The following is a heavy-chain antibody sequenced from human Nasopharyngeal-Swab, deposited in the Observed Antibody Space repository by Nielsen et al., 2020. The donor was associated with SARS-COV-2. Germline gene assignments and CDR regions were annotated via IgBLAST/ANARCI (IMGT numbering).Heavy chain of an antibody. J-gene: IGHJ6*02. CDR2: INPSGGST. CDR3: ARDTRLRGYSGYDSRYYYYYGMDV. Sequence: WVRQAPGQGLEWMGIINPSGGSTSYAQKFQGRVTMTRDTSTSTVYMELSNLRSEDTAVYYCARDTRLRGYSGYDSRYYYYYGMDVWGQGTTVTVSS. V-gene: IGHV1-46*01. D-gene: IGHD5-12*01.